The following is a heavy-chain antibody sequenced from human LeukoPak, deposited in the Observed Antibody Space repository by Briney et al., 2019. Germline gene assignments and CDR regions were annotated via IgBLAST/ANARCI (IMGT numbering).Heavy chain of an antibody. J-gene: IGHJ4*02. CDR1: GFTFSDEY. D-gene: IGHD6-13*01. Sequence: GGSLRLSCAASGFTFSDEYMSWIRQAPGKGLEWISCVSNSGSSIYYADSVKGRFSISRDNVKNSLYLQMNSLRAEDTAVYYCARVDSSSWYAFDYWGQGTLVTVSS. CDR2: VSNSGSSI. CDR3: ARVDSSSWYAFDY. V-gene: IGHV3-11*04.